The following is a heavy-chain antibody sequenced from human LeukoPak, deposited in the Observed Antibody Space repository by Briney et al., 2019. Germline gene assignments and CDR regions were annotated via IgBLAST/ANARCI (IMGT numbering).Heavy chain of an antibody. CDR2: IIPILGIA. CDR3: ARALGAAASDFDY. D-gene: IGHD6-13*01. V-gene: IGHV1-69*04. CDR1: GGTFSSYA. J-gene: IGHJ4*02. Sequence: SVKVSCKASGGTFSSYAISWVRQAPGQGLEWMGRIIPILGIANYAQKFQGRVTITADKSTSTAYMELSSLRSEDTAVYYCARALGAAASDFDYWGQGTLVTVSS.